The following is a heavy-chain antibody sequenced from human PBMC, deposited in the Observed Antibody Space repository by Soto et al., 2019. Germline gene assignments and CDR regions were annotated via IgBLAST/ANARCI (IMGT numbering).Heavy chain of an antibody. CDR1: GYTFTTYG. V-gene: IGHV1-18*01. CDR2: INTDNDNT. CDR3: TREGSAPYYYYARDA. Sequence: QVQLEQSAPEVKKPGASVKVSCKASGYTFTTYGISWVRQAPGEGLEWLGWINTDNDNTNYAQNLQGRVFMTADTSTNSAYMELRSLRSDDTAIYYCTREGSAPYYYYARDAWGQATTVTLSS. J-gene: IGHJ6*02. D-gene: IGHD3-10*01.